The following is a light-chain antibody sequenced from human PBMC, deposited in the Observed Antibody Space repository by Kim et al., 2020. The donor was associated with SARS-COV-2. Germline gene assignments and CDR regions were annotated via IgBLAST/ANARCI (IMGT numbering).Light chain of an antibody. CDR2: VNSDGSH. CDR1: SGHSRYA. Sequence: ASVKLTCTLSSGHSRYAIEWHQQQPEKGPRYLMKVNSDGSHSKGDGIPDRFSGSSSGAERYLTISSLQSEDEADYYCQTWGTGIPVFGGGTQLTVL. V-gene: IGLV4-69*01. CDR3: QTWGTGIPV. J-gene: IGLJ3*02.